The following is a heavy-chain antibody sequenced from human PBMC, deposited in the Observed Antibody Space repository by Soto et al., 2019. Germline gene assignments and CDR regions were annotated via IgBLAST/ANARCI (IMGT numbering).Heavy chain of an antibody. J-gene: IGHJ4*02. CDR2: FTPIFGST. Sequence: SVKVSCKTSGGTVSNSAINWVRQAPGQGLEWMGSFTPIFGSTFYAQNFQDRVTITADKSTGTAYIELSSLTCEDTAMYFSPRGRVRGVKLQRHFDSWGQGALVPVSS. CDR3: PRGRVRGVKLQRHFDS. CDR1: GGTVSNSA. V-gene: IGHV1-69*06. D-gene: IGHD3-10*01.